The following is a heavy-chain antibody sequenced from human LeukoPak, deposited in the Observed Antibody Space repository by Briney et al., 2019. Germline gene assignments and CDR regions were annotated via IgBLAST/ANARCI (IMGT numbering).Heavy chain of an antibody. CDR2: INHSGST. D-gene: IGHD5-12*01. J-gene: IGHJ4*02. Sequence: SETLSLTCAVYGGSFSGYYWSWIRQPPGKGLEWIGEINHSGSTNYNPSLKSRVTISVDTSKNQFSLKLSSVTAADTAVYYCVRSGIVATELDYWGQGTLVTVSS. CDR1: GGSFSGYY. CDR3: VRSGIVATELDY. V-gene: IGHV4-34*01.